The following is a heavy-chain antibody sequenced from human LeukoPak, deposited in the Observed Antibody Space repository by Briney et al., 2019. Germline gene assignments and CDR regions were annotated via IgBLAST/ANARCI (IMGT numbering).Heavy chain of an antibody. D-gene: IGHD3-10*01. V-gene: IGHV1-18*01. Sequence: ASVKVSCKASGYTFTSYGISWVRQAPGQGLEWMGWISAYNGNTNYAQKLQGRVTMTTDTSTSTAYMELRSLRSDDTAVYYCAREGTYYYGSGSYASARALDYWGQGTLVTVSS. CDR3: AREGTYYYGSGSYASARALDY. CDR1: GYTFTSYG. CDR2: ISAYNGNT. J-gene: IGHJ4*02.